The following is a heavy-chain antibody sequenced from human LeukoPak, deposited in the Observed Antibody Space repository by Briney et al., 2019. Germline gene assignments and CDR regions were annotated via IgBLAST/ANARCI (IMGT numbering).Heavy chain of an antibody. J-gene: IGHJ3*02. CDR3: AREGNFYYDSSGYYVPPDAFDI. D-gene: IGHD3-22*01. Sequence: PGGSLRLSCAASGFTFSSYAMSWVRQAPGKGLEWVSAISGSGGSTYYADSVKGRFTISRDNSKNTLYLQMNSLRAEDTAVYYCAREGNFYYDSSGYYVPPDAFDIWGQGTMVTVSS. CDR1: GFTFSSYA. V-gene: IGHV3-23*01. CDR2: ISGSGGST.